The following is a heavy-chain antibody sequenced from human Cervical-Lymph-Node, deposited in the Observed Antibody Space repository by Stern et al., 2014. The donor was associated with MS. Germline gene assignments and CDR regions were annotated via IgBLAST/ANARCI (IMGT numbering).Heavy chain of an antibody. CDR2: IHTDTSM. V-gene: IGHV3-21*01. Sequence: EVQLVESGGGLVKPGGSLRLACAGSGITFESYSINWVRQPPGKGMARAESIHTDTSMYYAGSVRGRFTVSRDNAKNSLYLQMNSLRAEDTAVYYCARDDYVSIMGLYFYAMDVWGQGTTVTVSS. D-gene: IGHD4-17*01. CDR3: ARDDYVSIMGLYFYAMDV. J-gene: IGHJ6*02. CDR1: GITFESYS.